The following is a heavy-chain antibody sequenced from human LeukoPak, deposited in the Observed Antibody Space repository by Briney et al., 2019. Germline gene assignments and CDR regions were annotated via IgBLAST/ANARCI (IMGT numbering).Heavy chain of an antibody. Sequence: GGSLRLSCAASGFTFSSYAISWVPQAPGGGREWVSAISGSGGSTYYADSVKGRFTISRDNSKNTLYLQMNSLRAEDTAVYYCAKEEKLLWFGGNWFDPWGQGTRVTVSS. D-gene: IGHD3-10*01. CDR1: GFTFSSYA. J-gene: IGHJ5*02. CDR2: ISGSGGST. V-gene: IGHV3-23*01. CDR3: AKEEKLLWFGGNWFDP.